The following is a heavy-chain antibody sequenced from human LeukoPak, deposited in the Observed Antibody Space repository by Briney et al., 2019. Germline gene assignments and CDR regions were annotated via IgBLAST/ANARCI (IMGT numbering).Heavy chain of an antibody. CDR3: ARVSRRYSSGWYPLYYFDY. CDR1: GGSISRYY. Sequence: PSETLSLTCTVSGGSISRYYWSWIRQPPGKGLEWIGYIYYSGSTNYNPSLKSRVTISVDTSKNQFSLKLSSVTAADTAVYYCARVSRRYSSGWYPLYYFDYWGQGTLVTVSS. D-gene: IGHD6-19*01. CDR2: IYYSGST. J-gene: IGHJ4*02. V-gene: IGHV4-59*01.